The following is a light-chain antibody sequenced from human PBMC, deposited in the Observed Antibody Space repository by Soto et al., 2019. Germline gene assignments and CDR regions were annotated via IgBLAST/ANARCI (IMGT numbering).Light chain of an antibody. V-gene: IGKV3-20*01. CDR2: AAS. J-gene: IGKJ3*01. Sequence: EIVLTQSPGTLSLSPGERATLSCRASQSVSSIYFTWYQQKPGQAPRLLIYAASSRATGIPDRFSGSGSGTDFTLTISRLEPEDFAVYYCQQYGSSLFTFGPGTKVDFK. CDR3: QQYGSSLFT. CDR1: QSVSSIY.